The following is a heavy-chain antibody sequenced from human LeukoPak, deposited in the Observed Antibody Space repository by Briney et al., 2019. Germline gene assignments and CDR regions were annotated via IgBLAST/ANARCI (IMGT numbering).Heavy chain of an antibody. Sequence: ASVKVSCKASGYTFTGYYMQWVRQAPGHGLEWMGWINPNSGGTNYAQKFQGRVTMTRDTSISTAYMELSRLRSDDTAVYYCARARGTVVVAATFNYWGQGTLVTVSS. J-gene: IGHJ4*02. V-gene: IGHV1-2*02. CDR1: GYTFTGYY. CDR3: ARARGTVVVAATFNY. D-gene: IGHD2-15*01. CDR2: INPNSGGT.